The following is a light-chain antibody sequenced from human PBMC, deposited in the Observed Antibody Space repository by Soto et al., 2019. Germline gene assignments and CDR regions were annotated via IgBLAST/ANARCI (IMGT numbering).Light chain of an antibody. CDR1: QSITSY. CDR3: QQRRSWQVT. Sequence: DIQMTQSPSSLSASVGDGVTITCRASQSITSYLNWYQQKPGKAPNLLIYSAFSLESGVPSRFSGSGSGTDYTLTISSLEPEDFAVYYCQQRRSWQVTFGQGTRLEIK. CDR2: SAF. J-gene: IGKJ5*01. V-gene: IGKV1-39*01.